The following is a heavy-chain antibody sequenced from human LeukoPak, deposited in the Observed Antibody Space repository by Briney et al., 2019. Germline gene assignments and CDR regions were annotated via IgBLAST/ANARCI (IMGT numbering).Heavy chain of an antibody. CDR3: AKDGVGATLSDY. CDR2: ISYDGSNK. V-gene: IGHV3-30*18. Sequence: PGRSLRLSCAASGFTFSSYGMHWVRQAPGKGLEWVAVISYDGSNKYYADSVKGRFTISRDNSKNTLYLQMNSLRAEDTAVYYCAKDGVGATLSDYWGQGTLVTVSS. D-gene: IGHD1-26*01. CDR1: GFTFSSYG. J-gene: IGHJ4*02.